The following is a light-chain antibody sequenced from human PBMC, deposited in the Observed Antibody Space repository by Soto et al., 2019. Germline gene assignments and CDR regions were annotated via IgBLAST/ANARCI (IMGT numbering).Light chain of an antibody. CDR1: QTIDSW. CDR3: QQYHIYSGT. V-gene: IGKV1-5*03. J-gene: IGKJ1*01. CDR2: KAS. Sequence: DIQMPQSPSSLSASLGDRFTITCLASQTIDSWLAWYQQRPGKPPNLLIYKASTLASGVPSRFSGSGSGTEFTLTINSLQPDDFATYYCQQYHIYSGTFGQGTKVDIK.